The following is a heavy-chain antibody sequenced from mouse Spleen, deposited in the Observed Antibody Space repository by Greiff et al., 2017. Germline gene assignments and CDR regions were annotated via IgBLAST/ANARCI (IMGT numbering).Heavy chain of an antibody. CDR3: ARENYDAMDY. CDR2: IYPGSGST. V-gene: IGHV1-55*01. Sequence: QVHVKQSGAELVKPGASVKMSCKASGYTFTSYWITWVKQRPGQGLEWIGDIYPGSGSTNYNEKFKSKATLTVDTSSSTAYMQLSSLTSEDSAVYYCARENYDAMDYWGQGTSVTVSS. CDR1: GYTFTSYW. J-gene: IGHJ4*01.